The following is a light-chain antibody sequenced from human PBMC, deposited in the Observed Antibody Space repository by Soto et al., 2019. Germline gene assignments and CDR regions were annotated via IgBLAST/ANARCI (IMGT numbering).Light chain of an antibody. CDR1: QSIANN. V-gene: IGKV3-15*01. J-gene: IGKJ4*01. CDR3: QQYRNWPLT. CDR2: GAS. Sequence: EIVMTQSPASLSASPGERITLSCKASQSIANNLAWHQQKPGQAPRLLMYGASTRAADIPARFSGSGSGTEFTLTIDSLQSDDFAVYLCQQYRNWPLTFGGGTKVDIK.